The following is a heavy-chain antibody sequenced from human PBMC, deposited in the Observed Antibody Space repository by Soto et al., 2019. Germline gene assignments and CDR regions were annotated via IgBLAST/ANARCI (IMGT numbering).Heavy chain of an antibody. CDR1: GGSISSYY. CDR2: IYYSGST. CDR3: ARQQWLVLNAFDL. J-gene: IGHJ3*01. Sequence: QVQLQESGPGLVKPSETLSLTCTVSGGSISSYYWSWIRQPPGKGLEWIGYIYYSGSTNYNPSLKCRVTIAXDXXTNEFSLKLSAVTAADTAVYYCARQQWLVLNAFDLWGQGTMVTVSS. D-gene: IGHD6-19*01. V-gene: IGHV4-59*01.